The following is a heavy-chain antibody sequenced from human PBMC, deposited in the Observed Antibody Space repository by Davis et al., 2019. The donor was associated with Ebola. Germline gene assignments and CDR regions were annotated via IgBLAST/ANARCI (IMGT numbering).Heavy chain of an antibody. J-gene: IGHJ6*02. D-gene: IGHD3-22*01. CDR3: ARVSVTMIVVVTIYGMDV. Sequence: AASVKVSCKASGYTFTSYGISWVRQAPGQGLEWMGWISAYNGSTNYAQKLQGRVTMTTDTSTSTAYMELRSLRSDDTAVYYCARVSVTMIVVVTIYGMDVWGQGTTVTVSS. V-gene: IGHV1-18*01. CDR2: ISAYNGST. CDR1: GYTFTSYG.